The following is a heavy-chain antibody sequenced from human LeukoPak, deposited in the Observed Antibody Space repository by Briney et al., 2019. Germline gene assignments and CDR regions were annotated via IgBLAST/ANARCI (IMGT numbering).Heavy chain of an antibody. CDR1: GFTFSSYA. D-gene: IGHD3-3*01. CDR2: ISYDGSNK. J-gene: IGHJ4*02. V-gene: IGHV3-30-3*01. CDR3: ARNFWSGHTLDY. Sequence: PGGSLRLSCAASGFTFSSYAMHWVRQAPGKGLEWVAVISYDGSNKYYADSVKGRFTISRDNSKNTLYLQMNSLRAEDTAVYYCARNFWSGHTLDYWGQGTLVTASS.